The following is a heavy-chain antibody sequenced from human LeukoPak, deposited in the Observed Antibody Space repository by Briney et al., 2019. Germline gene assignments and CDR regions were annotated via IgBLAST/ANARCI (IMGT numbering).Heavy chain of an antibody. J-gene: IGHJ4*02. D-gene: IGHD5-18*01. Sequence: GASVKVSCKASGYSFTSYGISWVRQAPGQGLEWMGWISAYNGSTNYAQKLQDRVTMTTDTSTSTGYMELRSLTSDDTAVYYCARSRGGYSYGYGEDWGQGTLVTVSS. CDR3: ARSRGGYSYGYGED. CDR1: GYSFTSYG. CDR2: ISAYNGST. V-gene: IGHV1-18*01.